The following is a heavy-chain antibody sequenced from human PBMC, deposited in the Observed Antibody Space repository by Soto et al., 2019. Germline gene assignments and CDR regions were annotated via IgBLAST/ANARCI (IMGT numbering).Heavy chain of an antibody. CDR2: ISSSSSTI. CDR1: GFTFSSYS. J-gene: IGHJ4*02. CDR3: ARDLAREYSGYDGNRDY. V-gene: IGHV3-48*04. Sequence: PGGSLRLSCAASGFTFSSYSMNWVRQAPGKGLEWVSYISSSSSTIYYADSVKGRFTISRDNAKNSLYLQMNSLRAEDTAVYYCARDLAREYSGYDGNRDYWGQGTLVTVSS. D-gene: IGHD5-12*01.